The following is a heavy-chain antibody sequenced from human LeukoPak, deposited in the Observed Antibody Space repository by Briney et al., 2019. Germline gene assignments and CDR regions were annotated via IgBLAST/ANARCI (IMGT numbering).Heavy chain of an antibody. D-gene: IGHD3-16*01. Sequence: GESLKISCKGSGYRFTNYWIGWVRQMPGKGLEWMAIIYPGDSDTKYSPSFQDQVTISADKSISTAYLEWSSLKASDTAMYYCARHGNTYTLPPFDSWGQGTLVTVSS. CDR2: IYPGDSDT. V-gene: IGHV5-51*01. CDR3: ARHGNTYTLPPFDS. CDR1: GYRFTNYW. J-gene: IGHJ4*02.